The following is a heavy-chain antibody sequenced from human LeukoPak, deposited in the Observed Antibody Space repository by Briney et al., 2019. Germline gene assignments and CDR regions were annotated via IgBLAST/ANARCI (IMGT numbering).Heavy chain of an antibody. CDR3: ARHFGELSHDY. D-gene: IGHD3-10*01. J-gene: IGHJ4*02. CDR2: INPNSGGT. Sequence: ASVKVSCKASGYTFTGYYMHWVRQAPGQGLEWMGWINPNSGGTNYAQKFQGRATMTRDTSIGTAYMELSRLRSDDTAVYYCARHFGELSHDYWGQGTLVTVSS. V-gene: IGHV1-2*02. CDR1: GYTFTGYY.